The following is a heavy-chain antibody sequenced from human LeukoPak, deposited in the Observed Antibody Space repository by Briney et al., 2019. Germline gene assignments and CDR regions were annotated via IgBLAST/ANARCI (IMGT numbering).Heavy chain of an antibody. CDR2: ISYDGSNK. V-gene: IGHV3-30*03. CDR1: GFTFDDYG. J-gene: IGHJ4*02. Sequence: GGSLRLSCAASGFTFDDYGMSWVRQAPGKGLEWVAVISYDGSNKYYADSVKGRFTISRDDSKNTLYLQMNSLRAEDTAVYYCARDRSRYSGSYFDYWGQGTLVTVSS. D-gene: IGHD1-26*01. CDR3: ARDRSRYSGSYFDY.